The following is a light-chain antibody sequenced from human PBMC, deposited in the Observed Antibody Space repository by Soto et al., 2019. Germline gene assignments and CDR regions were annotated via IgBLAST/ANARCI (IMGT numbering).Light chain of an antibody. J-gene: IGKJ1*01. CDR1: QSISSW. CDR3: PQYATYPWT. Sequence: IQMTLSPSTLSASVGDRVTNTCRASQSISSWLAWYQQKPGKAPKLLIYAASSLQSGVPSRFSGSGSGTDFTLTISSLQPDDFATYYCPQYATYPWTFGPGVKVDIK. V-gene: IGKV1-5*01. CDR2: AAS.